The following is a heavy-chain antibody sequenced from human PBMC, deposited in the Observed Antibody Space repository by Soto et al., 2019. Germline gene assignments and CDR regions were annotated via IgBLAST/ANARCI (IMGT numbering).Heavy chain of an antibody. CDR3: ARDPIAVAGEGAAFDF. D-gene: IGHD6-19*01. V-gene: IGHV4-4*07. CDR2: FYTSGST. CDR1: GGSISSYY. Sequence: QEQLQESGPGLLKPSETLSLTSTVSGGSISSYYWSWIRQPAGKGLEWMGPFYTSGSTNYNPSLKGRVTMSVDTAKVQFSLKLSSVSAADTAVHYCARDPIAVAGEGAAFDFSGQGTMVTVSS. J-gene: IGHJ3*01.